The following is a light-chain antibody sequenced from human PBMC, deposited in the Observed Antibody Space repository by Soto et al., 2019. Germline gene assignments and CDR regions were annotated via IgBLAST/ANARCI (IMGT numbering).Light chain of an antibody. CDR1: QSVSSN. V-gene: IGKV3-20*01. J-gene: IGKJ5*01. CDR2: GAS. CDR3: QQYGSSIT. Sequence: EIVITQCPATLYVSPGERATLSCRASQSVSSNLAWYQQKPGQAPRLLIYGASSSATGIPDRFSGSGSGTDFTLTINRLEPEDSAVYYCQQYGSSITFGQGTRLEIK.